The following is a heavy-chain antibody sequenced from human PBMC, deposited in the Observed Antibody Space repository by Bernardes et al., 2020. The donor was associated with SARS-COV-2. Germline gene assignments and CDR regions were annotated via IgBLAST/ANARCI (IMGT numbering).Heavy chain of an antibody. V-gene: IGHV4-34*01. Sequence: SETLSLTCAVYGGSFSGYYWSWIRQPPGKGLEWIGEINHSGSTNYNPSLKSRVTISVDTSKNQFSLKLSSVTAADTAVYYCARGGLWSGWENYLDYWGQGTLVTVS. D-gene: IGHD3-3*01. J-gene: IGHJ4*02. CDR1: GGSFSGYY. CDR2: INHSGST. CDR3: ARGGLWSGWENYLDY.